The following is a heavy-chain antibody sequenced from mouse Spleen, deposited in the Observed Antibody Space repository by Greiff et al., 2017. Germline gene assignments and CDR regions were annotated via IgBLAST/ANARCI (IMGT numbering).Heavy chain of an antibody. CDR2: INPSTGGT. Sequence: VQLQQSGPELVKPGASVKISCKASGYSFTGYYMNWVKQSPEKSLEWIGEINPSTGGTTYNQKFKAKATLTVDKSSSTAYMQLKSLTSEDSAVYYCARAVVAPYAMDYWGQGTSVTVSS. CDR3: ARAVVAPYAMDY. D-gene: IGHD1-1*01. CDR1: GYSFTGYY. V-gene: IGHV1-42*01. J-gene: IGHJ4*01.